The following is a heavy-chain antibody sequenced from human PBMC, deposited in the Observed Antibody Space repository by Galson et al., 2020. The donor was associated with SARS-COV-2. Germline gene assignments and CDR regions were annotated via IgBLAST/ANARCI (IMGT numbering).Heavy chain of an antibody. Sequence: SVPVSCKASGGTFSSSDVNWVRQAPGQGLEWLGGFIHVFHAATYAQKFQGRVTITADEPTTTAYMELTSLKSDDTAVYFCVRGEVQTLDYWGQGTLVTVSS. V-gene: IGHV1-69*13. CDR2: FIHVFHAA. D-gene: IGHD1-1*01. CDR3: VRGEVQTLDY. CDR1: GGTFSSSD. J-gene: IGHJ4*02.